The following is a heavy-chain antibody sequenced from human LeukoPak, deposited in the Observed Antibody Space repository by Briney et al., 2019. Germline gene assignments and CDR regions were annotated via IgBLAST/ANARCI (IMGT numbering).Heavy chain of an antibody. CDR3: ARVLRDDYGSGGYYPVPYNWFDP. CDR1: GGSIGSGDYC. CDR2: IYYSEST. V-gene: IGHV4-30-4*01. D-gene: IGHD3-10*01. J-gene: IGHJ5*02. Sequence: PSESRSLAWTVYGGSIGSGDYCWSRIRQPPGKGLEWIGYIYYSESTYYNPSLKSRVTISVDTSKNQFSLKLSSVTAADTAVYYCARVLRDDYGSGGYYPVPYNWFDPWGQGTLVTVSS.